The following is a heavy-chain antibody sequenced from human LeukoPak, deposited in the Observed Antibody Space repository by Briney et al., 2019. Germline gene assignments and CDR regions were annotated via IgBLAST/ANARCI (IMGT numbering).Heavy chain of an antibody. Sequence: PGGSLRLSCAASGFTFSDYYMSWVRQAPGKGLEWVSVIYSGGSTYYADSVKGRFTISRDNSKNTLYLQMNSLRAEDTAVYYCARERNYYGMDVWGQGTTVTVSS. CDR1: GFTFSDYY. CDR3: ARERNYYGMDV. V-gene: IGHV3-66*01. J-gene: IGHJ6*02. CDR2: IYSGGST.